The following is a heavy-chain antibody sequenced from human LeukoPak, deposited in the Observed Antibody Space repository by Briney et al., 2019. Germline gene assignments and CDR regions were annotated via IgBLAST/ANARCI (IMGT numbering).Heavy chain of an antibody. Sequence: GGSLRLSCATSGFTFTTYTMNWVRQAPGKGLEWVSSISVKSDYIYYADSVKGRFTISRDNAKNSLYLQMNSLRAEDTAVYYCARAPYYDSSGPGAFDIWGQGTMVTVSS. J-gene: IGHJ3*02. CDR2: ISVKSDYI. CDR3: ARAPYYDSSGPGAFDI. CDR1: GFTFTTYT. V-gene: IGHV3-21*01. D-gene: IGHD3-22*01.